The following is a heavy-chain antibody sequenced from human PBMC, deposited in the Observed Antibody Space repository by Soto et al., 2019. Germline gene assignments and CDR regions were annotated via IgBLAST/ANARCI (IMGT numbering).Heavy chain of an antibody. CDR2: IIPIFGTA. V-gene: IGHV1-69*01. D-gene: IGHD2-2*01. Sequence: QVQLVQSGAEVKKPGSSVKVSCKASGGTFSSYAISWVRQAPGQGLEWMGGIIPIFGTANYAQKFQGRVTITADESTSTAYMELSSLRSEDTAVYYCARGGYCSSTSCYRGGWFDPWGQGILVTVSS. CDR1: GGTFSSYA. J-gene: IGHJ5*02. CDR3: ARGGYCSSTSCYRGGWFDP.